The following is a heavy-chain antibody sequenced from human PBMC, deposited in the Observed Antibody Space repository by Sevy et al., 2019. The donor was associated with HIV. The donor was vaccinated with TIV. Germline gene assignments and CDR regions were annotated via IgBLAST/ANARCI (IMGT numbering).Heavy chain of an antibody. V-gene: IGHV3-15*07. D-gene: IGHD2-15*01. CDR1: GLTFSNAW. CDR2: IKSKVDGGAP. J-gene: IGHJ4*02. Sequence: GGSLRLSCAASGLTFSNAWMNWVRQAPGKGLEWVGRIKSKVDGGAPDYAAPVKGRFTISRVDSYNTLYLQMNSRKTEDTAVYYCTTDSLYYWGQGTLVTVSS. CDR3: TTDSLYY.